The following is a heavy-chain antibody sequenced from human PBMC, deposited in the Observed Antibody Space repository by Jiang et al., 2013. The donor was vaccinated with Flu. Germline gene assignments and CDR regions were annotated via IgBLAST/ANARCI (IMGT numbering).Heavy chain of an antibody. Sequence: GSGLVKPSETLSLTCTVSGGSISSSSYYWGWIRQPPGKGLEWIGSIYYIGSTYYNPSLKSRVTISVDTSKNQFSLKLSSVTAADTAVYYCASRYCSGSSCYSIFPVEAFDIWGQGTMVTVSS. J-gene: IGHJ3*02. CDR2: IYYIGST. CDR3: ASRYCSGSSCYSIFPVEAFDI. V-gene: IGHV4-39*07. D-gene: IGHD2-15*01. CDR1: GGSISSSSYY.